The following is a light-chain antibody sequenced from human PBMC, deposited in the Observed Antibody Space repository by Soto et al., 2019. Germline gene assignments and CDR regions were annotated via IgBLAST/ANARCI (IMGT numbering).Light chain of an antibody. CDR2: DAS. J-gene: IGKJ5*01. CDR1: QSVNNY. CDR3: QQRFNWPPIT. V-gene: IGKV3-11*01. Sequence: PGARATLSCRASQSVNNYVAWYQQKPAQAPRLLIYDASNRATGVPGRFSGSGSGTDFTLTISSLEPEDFAVYYCQQRFNWPPITFGQGTRLEIK.